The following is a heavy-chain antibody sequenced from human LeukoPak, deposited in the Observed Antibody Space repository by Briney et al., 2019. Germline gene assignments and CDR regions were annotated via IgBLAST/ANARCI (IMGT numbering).Heavy chain of an antibody. CDR1: GGSISSSSYY. V-gene: IGHV4-39*07. Sequence: SETLSLTCTVSGGSISSSSYYWGWIRQPPGKGLEWIGSIYYSGSTYYNPSLKSRVTISVDTSKNQFSLKLSSVTAADTAVYYCARVIGEYYYGSGSYYNRVYYFDYWGQGTLVSVSS. D-gene: IGHD3-10*01. J-gene: IGHJ4*02. CDR3: ARVIGEYYYGSGSYYNRVYYFDY. CDR2: IYYSGST.